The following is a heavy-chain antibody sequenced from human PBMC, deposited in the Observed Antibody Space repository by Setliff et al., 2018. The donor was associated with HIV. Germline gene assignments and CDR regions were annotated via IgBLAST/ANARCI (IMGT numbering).Heavy chain of an antibody. CDR3: ARFRVERRLSNWFDP. J-gene: IGHJ5*02. CDR1: GGSITSYY. V-gene: IGHV4-59*01. Sequence: SETLSLTCTVSGGSITSYYWSWIRQPPGKGLEWIRYIYYGGSTNYNPSLRSRLTISVDTSKNQFSLKLSSVTAADTAVYYCARFRVERRLSNWFDPWGQGTLVTVSS. D-gene: IGHD1-1*01. CDR2: IYYGGST.